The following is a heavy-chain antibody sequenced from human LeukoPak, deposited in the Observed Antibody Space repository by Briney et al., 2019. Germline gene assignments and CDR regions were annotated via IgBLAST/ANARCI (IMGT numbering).Heavy chain of an antibody. CDR2: INPNSGDT. Sequence: GASVKVSCKTSEYTLTGYYIHWVRQAPGQGLEWMGWINPNSGDTKYGQRFQGRVTMTRDTSIRTAYMELSGLRSDDTAMYYCARDVRSTDAFDIWGQGTMLTVSS. D-gene: IGHD3-10*02. CDR3: ARDVRSTDAFDI. J-gene: IGHJ3*02. V-gene: IGHV1-2*02. CDR1: EYTLTGYY.